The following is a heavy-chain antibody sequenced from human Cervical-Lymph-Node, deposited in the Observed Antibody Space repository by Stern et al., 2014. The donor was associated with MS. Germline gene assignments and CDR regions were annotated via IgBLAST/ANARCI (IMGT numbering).Heavy chain of an antibody. Sequence: VHLVESGSGLVKPSQTLSLTCAVSGGSISSGDYSWSWIRQPPGKSLEWIGYIVHSGSTYYNPSLKSRVSISVGTAKNQFSLKLSSVTAADTAMYYCARIFGGNFDNWGQGTLVTVSS. CDR2: IVHSGST. D-gene: IGHD4-23*01. CDR3: ARIFGGNFDN. J-gene: IGHJ4*02. V-gene: IGHV4-30-2*01. CDR1: GGSISSGDYS.